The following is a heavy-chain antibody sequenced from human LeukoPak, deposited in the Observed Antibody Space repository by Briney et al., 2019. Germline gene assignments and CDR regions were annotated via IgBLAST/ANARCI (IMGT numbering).Heavy chain of an antibody. Sequence: GGSLRLSCAASGFTFSSYSMNWVRQAPGKGLEWVSSISSSSSYVYYADSVKGRFTISRDNAKNSLYLQMNSLRAEDTAVYYCARDKGYSYGYGYWGQGTLVTVSS. CDR3: ARDKGYSYGYGY. J-gene: IGHJ4*02. D-gene: IGHD5-18*01. CDR1: GFTFSSYS. CDR2: ISSSSSYV. V-gene: IGHV3-21*01.